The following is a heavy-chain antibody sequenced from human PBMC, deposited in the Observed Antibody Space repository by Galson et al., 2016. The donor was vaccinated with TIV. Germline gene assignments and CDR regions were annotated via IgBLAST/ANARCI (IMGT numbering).Heavy chain of an antibody. CDR2: ISYDGSNK. D-gene: IGHD5-18*01. CDR3: ARVFISYYFDS. J-gene: IGHJ4*02. V-gene: IGHV3-30*04. CDR1: GFSFSSYA. Sequence: SLRLSCAASGFSFSSYAMHWVRRGPGKGLQWVAVISYDGSNKYYRDSVKGRFTISRDKAKNTLYLQMNSLRVEDTAVYYCARVFISYYFDSWGQGTPVTVSS.